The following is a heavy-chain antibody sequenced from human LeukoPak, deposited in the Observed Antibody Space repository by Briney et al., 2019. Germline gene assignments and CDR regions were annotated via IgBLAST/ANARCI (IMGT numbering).Heavy chain of an antibody. CDR3: ARGHSYGYRLFDY. D-gene: IGHD5-18*01. V-gene: IGHV4-59*01. CDR1: GGSISSYY. CDR2: IYYSGST. Sequence: SETLSLTCTVSGGSISSYYWSWIRQPPGKGLEWIGYIYYSGSTNYNPSLKSRVTISVDTSENQFSLKLSSVTAADTAVYYCARGHSYGYRLFDYWGQGTLVTVSS. J-gene: IGHJ4*02.